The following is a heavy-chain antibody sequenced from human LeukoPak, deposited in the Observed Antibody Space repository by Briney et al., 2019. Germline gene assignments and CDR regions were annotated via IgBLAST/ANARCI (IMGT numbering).Heavy chain of an antibody. CDR1: GLTFKNAW. CDR2: IKSKTDGGTS. CDR3: SPDARAAKSPFDY. J-gene: IGHJ4*02. D-gene: IGHD2-15*01. Sequence: GESLRLSCAASGLTFKNAWMNWVRQAPGKGLQWVGRIKSKTDGGTSDYAAPVKGRFTISRDDSKNTVYLQMTSLTTEDTAVYYCSPDARAAKSPFDYWGQGTLVTVSS. V-gene: IGHV3-15*01.